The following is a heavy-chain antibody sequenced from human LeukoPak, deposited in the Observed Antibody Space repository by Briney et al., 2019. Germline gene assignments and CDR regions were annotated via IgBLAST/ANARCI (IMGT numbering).Heavy chain of an antibody. D-gene: IGHD5-12*01. CDR2: ISGSGGST. Sequence: PGGSLRLSCAASGFTFSSYAMSWVRQAPGKGLEWVSAISGSGGSTYYADSVKGRFTISRDNSKNTLYLQMNSLRAEDTAVYYCAKNEFDSGSRSGAFDIWGQGTMVTVSS. V-gene: IGHV3-23*01. CDR1: GFTFSSYA. J-gene: IGHJ3*02. CDR3: AKNEFDSGSRSGAFDI.